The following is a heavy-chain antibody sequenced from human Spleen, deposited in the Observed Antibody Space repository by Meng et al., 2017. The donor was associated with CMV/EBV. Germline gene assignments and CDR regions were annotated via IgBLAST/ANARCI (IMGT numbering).Heavy chain of an antibody. J-gene: IGHJ4*02. CDR3: ARGGFQVRWKGLHF. CDR2: ISSSSSTI. D-gene: IGHD1-1*01. Sequence: GGSLRLSCATSGFTFGDYGLSWVRQAPGKGLEWVSYISSSSSTIYYADSVKGRFTISRDNAKNTLYLHMNSLRVDDSAVYYCARGGFQVRWKGLHFWGQGTLVTVSS. V-gene: IGHV3-48*04. CDR1: GFTFGDYG.